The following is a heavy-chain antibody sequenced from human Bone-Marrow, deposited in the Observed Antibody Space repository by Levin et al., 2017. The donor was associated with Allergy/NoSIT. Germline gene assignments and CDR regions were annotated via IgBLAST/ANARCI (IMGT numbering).Heavy chain of an antibody. Sequence: LSLTCAASGFTFENYEMTWVRQAPGKGLEWLSYISGRGSPIYYADSVKGRFTISRDNAKNTLYLQLNSLRAEDTAIYFCARLNLVAYDFWGQGTLVTVSS. CDR3: ARLNLVAYDF. CDR1: GFTFENYE. V-gene: IGHV3-48*03. J-gene: IGHJ4*02. D-gene: IGHD2-8*02. CDR2: ISGRGSPI.